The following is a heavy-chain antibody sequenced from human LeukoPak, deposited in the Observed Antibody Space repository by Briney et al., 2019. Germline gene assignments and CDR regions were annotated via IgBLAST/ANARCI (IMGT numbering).Heavy chain of an antibody. D-gene: IGHD3-22*01. J-gene: IGHJ4*02. Sequence: PGGSLGLSCAASGFRFGSYGMHWVRQAPGKGLEGGAVIRCDGSNKYYEDSVKGRLTISRDNSKNTLYLQMNSLRADDTAVYYCANLDSSGYSVFDYWGRGTLVTVSS. CDR3: ANLDSSGYSVFDY. V-gene: IGHV3-30*02. CDR1: GFRFGSYG. CDR2: IRCDGSNK.